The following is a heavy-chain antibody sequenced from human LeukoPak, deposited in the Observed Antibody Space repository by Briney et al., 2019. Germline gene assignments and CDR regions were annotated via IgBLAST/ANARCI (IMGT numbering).Heavy chain of an antibody. V-gene: IGHV1-69*04. Sequence: SVKVSCKASGGTFSSYAISWVRQAPGQGLEWMGRIIPMLGIANYAQKFQGRVTITADKSTSTAYMELSSLRSEDTAVYYCAREEGGPFDYWGQGTLVTVSS. CDR1: GGTFSSYA. CDR3: AREEGGPFDY. J-gene: IGHJ4*02. CDR2: IIPMLGIA. D-gene: IGHD2-15*01.